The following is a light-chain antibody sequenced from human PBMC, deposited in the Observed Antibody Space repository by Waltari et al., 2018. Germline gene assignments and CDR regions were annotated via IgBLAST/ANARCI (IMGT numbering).Light chain of an antibody. J-gene: IGKJ3*01. CDR1: QAINNF. Sequence: DIQVTKSPSSPSASVGDTVTIPCRASQAINNFLPWYQQNPGKRPRFLIYGASTLQTGVPSRFSGSGSGTDFTLSIDSLQPEDVATYYCQKYNSAPFTFGPGTKVDLK. CDR2: GAS. CDR3: QKYNSAPFT. V-gene: IGKV1-27*01.